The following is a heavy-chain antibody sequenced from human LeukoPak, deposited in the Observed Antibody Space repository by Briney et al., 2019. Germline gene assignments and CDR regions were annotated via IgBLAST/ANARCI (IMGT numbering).Heavy chain of an antibody. CDR1: GVSFSGYY. Sequence: SETLYLTCAVYGVSFSGYYWSWIRQPPGKGLEWIGEINHSGSTNSNPSLKSRVTKSVDTYKNQFSRKVSPDTVRGAAVSYFSRDGSGFDPWGQGTLVTVSS. D-gene: IGHD3-10*01. CDR2: INHSGST. CDR3: SRDGSGFDP. V-gene: IGHV4-34*01. J-gene: IGHJ5*02.